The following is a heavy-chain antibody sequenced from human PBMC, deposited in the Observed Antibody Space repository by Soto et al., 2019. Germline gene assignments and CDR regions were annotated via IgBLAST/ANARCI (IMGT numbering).Heavy chain of an antibody. D-gene: IGHD3-9*01. Sequence: SETLSLTCTISGGSISVYYWSWIRQSPGQGLEWIGYIYDSGSPYYNPSLTTRVTISADTSKNQISLKLTSATAADTAGYFCAIGVGSSPPRYWGRGTLVTVSS. CDR1: GGSISVYY. CDR3: AIGVGSSPPRY. V-gene: IGHV4-59*01. J-gene: IGHJ4*02. CDR2: IYDSGSP.